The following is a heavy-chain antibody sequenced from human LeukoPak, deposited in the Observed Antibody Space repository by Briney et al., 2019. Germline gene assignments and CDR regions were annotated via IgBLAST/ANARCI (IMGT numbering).Heavy chain of an antibody. CDR2: ISGSGGST. Sequence: GGSLRLSCAASGFTFSSYAMSWVRQAPGKGLEWVSAISGSGGSTYYADSVKGRFTISRDNAKNSLYLQMNSLRAEDTAVYYCARVRILPWFGGTPIDYMDVWGKGTTVTVSS. D-gene: IGHD3-3*01. J-gene: IGHJ6*03. CDR3: ARVRILPWFGGTPIDYMDV. V-gene: IGHV3-23*01. CDR1: GFTFSSYA.